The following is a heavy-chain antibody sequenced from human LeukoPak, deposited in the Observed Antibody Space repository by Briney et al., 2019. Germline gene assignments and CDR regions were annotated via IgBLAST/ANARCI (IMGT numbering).Heavy chain of an antibody. V-gene: IGHV1-8*01. CDR2: MNPNSGNT. D-gene: IGHD1-26*01. CDR1: GYTFTSYD. Sequence: ASVKVSCKASGYTFTSYDINWVRQATGQGLEWMGWMNPNSGNTGYAQKFQGRVTMTRNTSISTAYTELSSLRSEDTAVYYCTRERNSGSYYYHGMDVWGQGTTVTVSS. J-gene: IGHJ6*02. CDR3: TRERNSGSYYYHGMDV.